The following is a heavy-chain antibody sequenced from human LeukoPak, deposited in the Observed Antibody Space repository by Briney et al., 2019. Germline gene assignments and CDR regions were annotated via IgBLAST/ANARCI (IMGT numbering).Heavy chain of an antibody. J-gene: IGHJ3*02. CDR1: GFSFSNFA. D-gene: IGHD2-2*01. V-gene: IGHV3-30*09. CDR3: ARTYATTGLFYAFDI. CDR2: TSSDGTNK. Sequence: GGSLRLSCAASGFSFSNFAMHWVRQAPGKGLEWVAVTSSDGTNKYFADSVKGRFAISRDNSKNTLFLQMNSLTPEDTATYYCARTYATTGLFYAFDIWGQGTMVTVS.